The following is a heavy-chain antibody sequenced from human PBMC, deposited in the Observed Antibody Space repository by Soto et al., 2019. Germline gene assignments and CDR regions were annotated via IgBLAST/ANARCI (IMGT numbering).Heavy chain of an antibody. CDR1: GFTFSSYG. Sequence: GGSLRLSCAASGFTFSSYGMHWVRQAPGKGLEWVAVISYDGSNKYYADSVKGRFTISRDNSKNTLYLQMNSLRAEDTAVYYFAKSKSSNDYRCCHYWEQECRFSVSS. J-gene: IGHJ4*02. CDR2: ISYDGSNK. CDR3: AKSKSSNDYRCCHY. D-gene: IGHD3-16*01. V-gene: IGHV3-30*18.